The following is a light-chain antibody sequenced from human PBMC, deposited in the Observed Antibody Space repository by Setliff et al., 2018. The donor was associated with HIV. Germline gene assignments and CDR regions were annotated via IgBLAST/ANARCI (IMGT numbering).Light chain of an antibody. V-gene: IGLV2-14*01. CDR2: EVS. CDR3: SSYTSSSLYV. J-gene: IGLJ1*01. CDR1: SSDVGSYNY. Sequence: QSVLTQPASVSGSPGQSITISCTGTSSDVGSYNYVSWYQQHPGKAPKLMIYEVSNRPSGVSNRFSGSKSGNTASLTISGLQAGDEADYYCSSYTSSSLYVFGTGTKVTV.